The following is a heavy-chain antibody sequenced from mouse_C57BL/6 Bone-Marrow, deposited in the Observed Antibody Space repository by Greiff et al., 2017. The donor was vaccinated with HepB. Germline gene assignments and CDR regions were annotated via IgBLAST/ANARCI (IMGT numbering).Heavy chain of an antibody. CDR3: TTSSMVTTIYYAMDY. CDR2: IDPENGDT. V-gene: IGHV14-4*01. CDR1: GYNIKDDY. D-gene: IGHD2-2*01. J-gene: IGHJ4*01. Sequence: EVKLQESGAELVRPGASVKLSCTASGYNIKDDYMHWVKQRPEQGLEWIGWIDPENGDTEYASKFQGKATITADKSSNTAYLQLSSLTSEDTAVYYCTTSSMVTTIYYAMDYWGQGTSVTVSS.